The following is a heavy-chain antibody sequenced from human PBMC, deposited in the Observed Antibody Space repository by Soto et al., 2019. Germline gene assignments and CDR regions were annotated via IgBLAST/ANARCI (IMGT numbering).Heavy chain of an antibody. CDR3: AKGDCSGGRCCRGFDY. CDR1: GFTFSSFD. J-gene: IGHJ4*02. V-gene: IGHV3-23*01. Sequence: EVQVLESGGGLVQPGGSLRLSCAVSGFTFSSFDMNWVRQAPGKGLEWVSGVTASGSITSYADPAKGRFTISRDNAKNTLDLQMSSLRAEYTALYYCAKGDCSGGRCCRGFDYWGQRTLVTVSS. CDR2: VTASGSIT. D-gene: IGHD2-15*01.